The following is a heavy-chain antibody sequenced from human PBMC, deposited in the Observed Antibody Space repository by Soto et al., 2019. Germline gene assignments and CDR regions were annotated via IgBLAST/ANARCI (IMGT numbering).Heavy chain of an antibody. J-gene: IGHJ6*02. CDR3: ARDSKGYCSGGSCYPNYYGMDV. D-gene: IGHD2-15*01. Sequence: GGSLRLSCAASGFTFSSYSMNWVRQAPGKGLEWVSYISSSSSTIYYADSVKGRFTISRDNAKNSLYLQMNSLRDEDTAVYYCARDSKGYCSGGSCYPNYYGMDVWGHGTTVTVSS. V-gene: IGHV3-48*02. CDR1: GFTFSSYS. CDR2: ISSSSSTI.